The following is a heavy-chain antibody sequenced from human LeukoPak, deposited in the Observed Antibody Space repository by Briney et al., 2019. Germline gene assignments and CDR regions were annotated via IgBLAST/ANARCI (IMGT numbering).Heavy chain of an antibody. D-gene: IGHD4-11*01. CDR1: GFAFSSYW. CDR3: ANQAYSQFDY. J-gene: IGHJ4*02. Sequence: GGSLRLPCVASGFAFSSYWMSWVRQAPGKGLELVANISPDGSAEDYVDSVRGRFAISRDNAKRSLYLQMNSLSPEDTAVYYCANQAYSQFDYWGQGTLVSVSS. V-gene: IGHV3-7*01. CDR2: ISPDGSAE.